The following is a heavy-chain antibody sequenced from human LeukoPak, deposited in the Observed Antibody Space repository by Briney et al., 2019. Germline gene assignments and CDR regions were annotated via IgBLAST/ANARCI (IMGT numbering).Heavy chain of an antibody. Sequence: GGSLRLSCAASGFTFSTNVMHWVRQAPGKGLEWVAFIRYDGSNTHYADSVKGRFTISRDNSKNTLYLQMNSLRAEDTAMYYCAKVVRYYYDSSGSALDYWGQGTLVTVSS. CDR3: AKVVRYYYDSSGSALDY. V-gene: IGHV3-30*02. D-gene: IGHD3-22*01. CDR1: GFTFSTNV. CDR2: IRYDGSNT. J-gene: IGHJ4*02.